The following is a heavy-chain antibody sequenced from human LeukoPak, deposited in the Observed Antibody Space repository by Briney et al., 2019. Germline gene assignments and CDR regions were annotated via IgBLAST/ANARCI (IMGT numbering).Heavy chain of an antibody. CDR2: IYYSGST. CDR3: ARGQAPKLRFLEWLLYRSGFFFDI. V-gene: IGHV4-39*01. CDR1: GGSISSSSYY. J-gene: IGHJ3*02. Sequence: SETLSLTCTVSGGSISSSSYYWGWIRQPPGKGLEWIGSIYYSGSTYYNPSLKSRVTISVDTSKNQFSLRLSSVTAADTAVYYCARGQAPKLRFLEWLLYRSGFFFDIWGQGTMVTVSS. D-gene: IGHD3-3*01.